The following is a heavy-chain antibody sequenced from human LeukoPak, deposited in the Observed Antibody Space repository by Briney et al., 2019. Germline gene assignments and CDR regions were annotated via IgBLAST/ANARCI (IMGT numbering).Heavy chain of an antibody. J-gene: IGHJ4*02. Sequence: PSETLSLTCAVYGGSFSGYYWSWIRQPPGKGLEWLGYIHYTGTTSYNPSLNSGVTISVDTSKNQFSLKLSSVTAADTAVYYCAMGLYSGTSYDYWGQGTLVTVSS. V-gene: IGHV4-59*01. CDR1: GGSFSGYY. CDR2: IHYTGTT. CDR3: AMGLYSGTSYDY. D-gene: IGHD2/OR15-2a*01.